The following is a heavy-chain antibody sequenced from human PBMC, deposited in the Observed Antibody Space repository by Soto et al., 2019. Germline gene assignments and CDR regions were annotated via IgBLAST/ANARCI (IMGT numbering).Heavy chain of an antibody. CDR3: ASXTXTPXYGMDV. Sequence: QVQLVESGGGLVKPGGSLRLSCAASXXXXSXYYMSWIRQAXGKGLEWVSYISSSGSTIYYADSVKGRFTISRDNAKNSLYLQMNSLRAEDTAVYXXASXTXTPXYGMDVWGQGTTVTVSS. CDR1: XXXXSXYY. V-gene: IGHV3-11*01. J-gene: IGHJ6*02. CDR2: ISSSGSTI.